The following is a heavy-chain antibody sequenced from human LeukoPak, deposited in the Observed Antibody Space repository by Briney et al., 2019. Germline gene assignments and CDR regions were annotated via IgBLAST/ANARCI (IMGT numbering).Heavy chain of an antibody. J-gene: IGHJ6*03. V-gene: IGHV1-18*01. D-gene: IGHD3-10*01. CDR2: ISAYNGNT. Sequence: GASVTVSCKASGYTFTSYGISWVRQAPGQGLEWMGWISAYNGNTNNAQKLQGRVTMTTDTSTSTAYMELRSLRSDDTAVYYCARDGLLWFGGAYMDVWGKGSTVTVSS. CDR3: ARDGLLWFGGAYMDV. CDR1: GYTFTSYG.